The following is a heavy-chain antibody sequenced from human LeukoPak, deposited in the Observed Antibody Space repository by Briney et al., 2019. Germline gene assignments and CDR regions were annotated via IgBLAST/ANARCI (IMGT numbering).Heavy chain of an antibody. J-gene: IGHJ2*01. Sequence: GGSLRLSCAASGFTFSSYSMNWVRQAPGKGLKWVSSISSSSSYIYYADSVKGRFTISRDNAKNSLYLQMSSLRAEDTAVYYCARAPLITMVRGDLPLWYFDLWGRGTLVTVSS. V-gene: IGHV3-21*01. CDR3: ARAPLITMVRGDLPLWYFDL. CDR2: ISSSSSYI. CDR1: GFTFSSYS. D-gene: IGHD3-10*01.